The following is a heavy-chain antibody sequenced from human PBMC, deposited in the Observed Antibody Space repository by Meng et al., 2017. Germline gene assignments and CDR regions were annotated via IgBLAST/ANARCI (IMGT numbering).Heavy chain of an antibody. CDR1: GYTFTGYY. V-gene: IGHV1-2*06. D-gene: IGHD3-10*01. Sequence: QVSVVQSGAEVKTPGASVKVSCKASGYTFTGYYMHWVRQAPGQGLEWMGRINPNSGGTNYAQKFQGRVTMTRDTSISTAYMELSRLRSDDTAVYYCASELNTYGSGSYAYWGQGTLVTVSS. J-gene: IGHJ4*02. CDR2: INPNSGGT. CDR3: ASELNTYGSGSYAY.